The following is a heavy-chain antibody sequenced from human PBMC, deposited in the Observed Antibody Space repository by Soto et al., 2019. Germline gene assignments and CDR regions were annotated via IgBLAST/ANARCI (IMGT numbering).Heavy chain of an antibody. V-gene: IGHV3-11*01. Sequence: GGSLRLSCSASGFTFSDYYMSWIRPAPGKGLEWVSYISSSGSTIYYADSVKGRFTISRDNAKNSLYLQMNSLRAEDTAVYYGAGGRFYDFWGGNFYYWGQGTLVTVS. CDR2: ISSSGSTI. J-gene: IGHJ4*02. D-gene: IGHD3-3*01. CDR1: GFTFSDYY. CDR3: AGGRFYDFWGGNFYY.